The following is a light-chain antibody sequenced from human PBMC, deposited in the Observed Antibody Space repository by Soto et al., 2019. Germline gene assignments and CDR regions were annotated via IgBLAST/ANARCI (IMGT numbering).Light chain of an antibody. J-gene: IGLJ1*01. V-gene: IGLV2-8*01. Sequence: QSALIQPPSASGSPGQSVTISCTGTRRDIGGYDFVSWYQQHPGKAPKLSEVTKRPSGVPDRFSGSKSGNTASLTISGLQSDDEADYYCCSFAGGTNLVFGTGTKLTVL. CDR2: EVT. CDR1: RRDIGGYDF. CDR3: CSFAGGTNLV.